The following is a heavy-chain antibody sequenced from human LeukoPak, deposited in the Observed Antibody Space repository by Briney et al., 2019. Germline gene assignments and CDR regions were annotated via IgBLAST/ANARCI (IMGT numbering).Heavy chain of an antibody. Sequence: GGSLRLSCAASGFTFSSYAMSWVRQAPGKGLEWVSAISGSGGSTYYADSVKGRFTISRDNAKNTLYLQMNSLRTEDTAVYFCTSHILGYSSSWLAYWGQGALVTVSS. D-gene: IGHD6-13*01. CDR2: ISGSGGST. CDR1: GFTFSSYA. J-gene: IGHJ4*02. CDR3: TSHILGYSSSWLAY. V-gene: IGHV3-23*01.